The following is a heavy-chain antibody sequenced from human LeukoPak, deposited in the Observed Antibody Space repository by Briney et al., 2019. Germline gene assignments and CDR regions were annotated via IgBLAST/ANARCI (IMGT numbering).Heavy chain of an antibody. V-gene: IGHV1-18*01. J-gene: IGHJ4*02. Sequence: GASVKVSCKASGGTFSSYAISWVRQAPGQGLEWMGWISAYNGNTNYAQKLQGRVTMTTDTSTSTAYMELRSLRSDDTAVYYCARTHSSSWYWGVDWYFDYWGQGTLVTVSS. CDR1: GGTFSSYA. CDR3: ARTHSSSWYWGVDWYFDY. CDR2: ISAYNGNT. D-gene: IGHD6-13*01.